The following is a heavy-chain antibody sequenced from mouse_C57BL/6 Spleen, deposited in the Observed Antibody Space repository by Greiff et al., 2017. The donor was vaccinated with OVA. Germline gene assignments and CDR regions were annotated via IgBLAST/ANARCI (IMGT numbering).Heavy chain of an antibody. V-gene: IGHV5-17*01. CDR2: ISSGSSTI. D-gene: IGHD4-1*01. J-gene: IGHJ3*01. Sequence: EVQRVESGGGLVKPGGSLKLSCAASGFTFSDYGMPWVRQAPEKGLEWVAYISSGSSTIYYADTVKGRFTISRDNAKNTLFLQMTSLWSEDTAMYYCATPPELTGTPWFAYWGQGTLVTVSA. CDR3: ATPPELTGTPWFAY. CDR1: GFTFSDYG.